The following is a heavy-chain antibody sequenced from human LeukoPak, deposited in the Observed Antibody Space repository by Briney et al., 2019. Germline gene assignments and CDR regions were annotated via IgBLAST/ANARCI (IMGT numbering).Heavy chain of an antibody. Sequence: GASVTVSFKASGYTFTSHGISWVRQAPGQGLEWMGWISIYNGKTNYAQNLQGRVTMTTDTSTSTAYMELRRLRSDDTAVDYCARAGWWELTRSAFDIWGQGTMVTVSS. J-gene: IGHJ3*02. CDR1: GYTFTSHG. D-gene: IGHD1-26*01. CDR2: ISIYNGKT. V-gene: IGHV1-18*01. CDR3: ARAGWWELTRSAFDI.